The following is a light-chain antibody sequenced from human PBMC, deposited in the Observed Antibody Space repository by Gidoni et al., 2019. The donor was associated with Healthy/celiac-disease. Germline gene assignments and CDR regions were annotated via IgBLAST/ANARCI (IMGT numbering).Light chain of an antibody. CDR3: QSYYSSIVV. CDR2: EDN. V-gene: IGLV6-57*01. J-gene: IGLJ2*01. Sequence: NFMLTQPHSVSESPGKTVTISCTRSSGSIASNYVQWYQQHPGSSPTTVIYEDNQRPSGVPDRFSGSIDSSSNSASLTISGLKTEDEADYYCQSYYSSIVVFGGGTKLTVL. CDR1: SGSIASNY.